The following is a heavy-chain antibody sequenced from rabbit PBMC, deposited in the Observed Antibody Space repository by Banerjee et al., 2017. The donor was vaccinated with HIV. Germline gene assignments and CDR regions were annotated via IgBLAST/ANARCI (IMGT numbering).Heavy chain of an antibody. V-gene: IGHV1S45*01. J-gene: IGHJ4*01. CDR1: GFTISSSYW. CDR3: ARDLAGAIGWNFNL. CDR2: INTSSGNT. D-gene: IGHD4-1*01. Sequence: QEQLEESGGDLVKPEGSLTLTCTASGFTISSSYWICWVRQAPGKGLEWIGCINTSSGNTVYASWAKGRFTISKTSSTTVTLQMTSLTAADTATYFCARDLAGAIGWNFNLWGPGTLVTVS.